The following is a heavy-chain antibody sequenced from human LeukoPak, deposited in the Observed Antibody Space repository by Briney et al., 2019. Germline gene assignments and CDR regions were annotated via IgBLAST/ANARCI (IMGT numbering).Heavy chain of an antibody. D-gene: IGHD6-13*01. CDR3: AREETAAAGIY. CDR2: IKQDGSEK. CDR1: GFTFSIYW. V-gene: IGHV3-7*01. J-gene: IGHJ4*02. Sequence: SGGSLRLSSAASGFTFSIYWMSWVRQAPGKGLEWVANIKQDGSEKYYVDSVKGRFTISRDNAKNSLYLQMNSLRAEDTAVYYCAREETAAAGIYWGQGTLVTVSS.